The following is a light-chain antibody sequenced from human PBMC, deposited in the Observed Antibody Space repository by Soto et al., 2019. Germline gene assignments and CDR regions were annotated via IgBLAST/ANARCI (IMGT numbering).Light chain of an antibody. CDR1: SSDVGAYNH. J-gene: IGLJ1*01. CDR2: DVR. Sequence: QSALTQPASVSGSPGQSITISCIGTSSDVGAYNHVSWFQQHPGKGPKLIIYDVRNRPSGVSNRFSGSKSGNTASLTISGLQAEDEADYHCSSYTSSTTYVFGPGTKLTVL. V-gene: IGLV2-14*01. CDR3: SSYTSSTTYV.